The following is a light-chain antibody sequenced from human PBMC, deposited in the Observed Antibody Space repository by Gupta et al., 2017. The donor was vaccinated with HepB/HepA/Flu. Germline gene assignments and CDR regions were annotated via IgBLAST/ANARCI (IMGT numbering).Light chain of an antibody. J-gene: IGLJ1*01. CDR3: NSRDSSGNHLI. Sequence: SSELTQDPAVCVALGQTVRITCKGGSLRSYYASWYQQKPGQAPVLVIYGKNNRPSGIPDRFSGSSSGNTASLTITGAQAEDEADYYCNSRDSSGNHLIFGTGTKVTVL. CDR2: GKN. CDR1: SLRSYY. V-gene: IGLV3-19*01.